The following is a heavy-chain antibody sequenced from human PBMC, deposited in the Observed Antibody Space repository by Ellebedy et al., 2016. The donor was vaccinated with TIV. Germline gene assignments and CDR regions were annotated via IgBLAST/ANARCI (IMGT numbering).Heavy chain of an antibody. CDR1: GFTFSSYW. D-gene: IGHD3-22*01. V-gene: IGHV3-74*01. CDR3: ARLNYDSSGYYPPLYYFDY. J-gene: IGHJ4*02. CDR2: INSDGSST. Sequence: GGSLRLXXAASGFTFSSYWMHWVRQAPGKGLVWVSRINSDGSSTSYADSVKGRFTISRDNAKNTLYLQMNSLRAEDTAVYYCARLNYDSSGYYPPLYYFDYWGQGTLVTVSS.